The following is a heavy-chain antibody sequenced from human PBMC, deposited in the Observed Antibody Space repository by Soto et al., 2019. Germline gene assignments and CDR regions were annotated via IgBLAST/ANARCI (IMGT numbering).Heavy chain of an antibody. Sequence: PSESLSHTCTVAATSVSSGSYYWSWIRQPPGKGLEWIGYIYYSGSTNYNPSLKSRVTISVDTSKNQFSLKLSSVTAADTAVYYCARDSNVLLWFGESNNWFDPWGQGTLVTVSS. CDR2: IYYSGST. CDR1: ATSVSSGSYY. D-gene: IGHD3-10*01. J-gene: IGHJ5*02. V-gene: IGHV4-61*01. CDR3: ARDSNVLLWFGESNNWFDP.